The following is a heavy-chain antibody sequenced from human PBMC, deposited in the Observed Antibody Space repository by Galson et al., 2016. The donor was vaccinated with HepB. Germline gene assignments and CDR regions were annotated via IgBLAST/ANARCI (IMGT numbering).Heavy chain of an antibody. CDR1: GFTFSNYG. CDR2: IGESSAYT. D-gene: IGHD1-1*01. Sequence: SLRISCAASGFTFSNYGWNWVRQAPGKGLEWVSGIGESSAYTNYADSVKGRFTISRDNSKNMVYLQMNSLRAEDTGVYHCAGALDHSPYYCYYGVDFWGQGTTVTVSS. CDR3: AGALDHSPYYCYYGVDF. V-gene: IGHV3-23*01. J-gene: IGHJ6*02.